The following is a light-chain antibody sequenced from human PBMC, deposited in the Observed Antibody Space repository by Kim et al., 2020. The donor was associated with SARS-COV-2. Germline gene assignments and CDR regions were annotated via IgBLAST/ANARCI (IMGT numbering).Light chain of an antibody. CDR3: QSYDNSLSGYV. CDR1: SSNIGAGYD. V-gene: IGLV1-40*01. Sequence: QRVTISCSGSSSNIGAGYDVHWYQQFPGAAPKFLIYGNDNRPSGVPDRFSGSKSGTSASLAITGLQPEDEADYYCQSYDNSLSGYVFGTGTKVT. CDR2: GND. J-gene: IGLJ1*01.